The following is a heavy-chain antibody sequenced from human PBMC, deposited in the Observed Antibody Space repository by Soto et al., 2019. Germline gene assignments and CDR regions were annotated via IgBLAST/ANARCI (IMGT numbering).Heavy chain of an antibody. CDR3: ARHPSGWHYYDY. Sequence: QVQLVESGGALVKPGGSLRLSCAASGFNFSDHYMNWIRQAPGKGLEWVSYISGSSRYTNFADSVKGRFTISRDNAKNSLYLQMNSLRAEDTAVYYCARHPSGWHYYDYWGQGTPVTVSS. CDR2: ISGSSRYT. D-gene: IGHD6-19*01. CDR1: GFNFSDHY. J-gene: IGHJ4*02. V-gene: IGHV3-11*06.